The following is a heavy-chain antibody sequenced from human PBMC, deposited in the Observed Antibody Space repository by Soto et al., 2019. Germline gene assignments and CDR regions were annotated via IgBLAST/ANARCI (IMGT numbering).Heavy chain of an antibody. CDR2: MNPNSGNT. V-gene: IGHV1-8*01. CDR1: GYTFTSYD. Sequence: XSGKVCCKASGYTFTSYDINWVRQATGQGLEWMGWMNPNSGNTGDAQKFQGRVTMTRNTSISTAYMELSSLRSEDTAVYYCARRGLLWFGELSPFDYYYGMDVWGQGTTVTVSS. CDR3: ARRGLLWFGELSPFDYYYGMDV. J-gene: IGHJ6*02. D-gene: IGHD3-10*01.